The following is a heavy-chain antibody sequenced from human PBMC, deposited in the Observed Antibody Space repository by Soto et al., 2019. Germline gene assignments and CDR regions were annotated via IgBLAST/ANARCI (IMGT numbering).Heavy chain of an antibody. Sequence: GGSLRLSCAASGFTFSSYGMHWVRQAPGKGLEWVAVIWYDGSNKYYADSVKGRFTISRDNSKNTLYLQMNSLRAEDTAVYYCVRGGEIIIAANYYGMDVWGQGTTVTVSS. D-gene: IGHD6-13*01. V-gene: IGHV3-33*01. CDR1: GFTFSSYG. J-gene: IGHJ6*02. CDR3: VRGGEIIIAANYYGMDV. CDR2: IWYDGSNK.